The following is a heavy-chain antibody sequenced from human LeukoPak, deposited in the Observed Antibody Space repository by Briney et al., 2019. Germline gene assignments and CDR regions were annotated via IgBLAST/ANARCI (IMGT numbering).Heavy chain of an antibody. CDR2: IKQDGGQI. V-gene: IGHV3-7*01. CDR3: ARLGARQMLEY. D-gene: IGHD4-17*01. Sequence: GGSLRLSCAASGFTFSDYYMSRIRQAPGKGLEWVANIKQDGGQIYYLDSVKGRFTVSRDNAKNSLYLQMNSLRAEDTAVYYCARLGARQMLEYWGQGTLVTVSS. J-gene: IGHJ4*02. CDR1: GFTFSDYY.